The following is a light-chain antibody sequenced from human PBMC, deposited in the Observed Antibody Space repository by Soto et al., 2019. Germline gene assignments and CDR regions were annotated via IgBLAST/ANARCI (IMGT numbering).Light chain of an antibody. CDR3: SSFTSSSTYV. J-gene: IGLJ1*01. Sequence: QSVLTQPASVSGSPGQSITISCTGTSSDVGAYNYVSWYQQPPGKAPNVMIYDVRHRPSGVSSRSSGSTSGNTSPLTISGLHADDADYYYCSSFTSSSTYVFGTGTKLTVL. CDR1: SSDVGAYNY. V-gene: IGLV2-14*01. CDR2: DVR.